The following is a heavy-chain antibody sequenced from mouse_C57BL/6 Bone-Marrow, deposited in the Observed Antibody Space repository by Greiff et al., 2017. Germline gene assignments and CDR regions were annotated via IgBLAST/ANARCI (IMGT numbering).Heavy chain of an antibody. CDR3: ARGWLLPDY. CDR2: ISPSSGTT. J-gene: IGHJ2*01. V-gene: IGHV1-7*01. Sequence: VQLQQSGAELAKPGASVKLSCTASGYTFTSYWMHWVKQRPGQGLEWIGYISPSSGTTKYTQTFKDKATLTTDKSNSTAYMQLSSLTYEDSAVYDCARGWLLPDYWGQGTTRTVAS. D-gene: IGHD2-3*01. CDR1: GYTFTSYW.